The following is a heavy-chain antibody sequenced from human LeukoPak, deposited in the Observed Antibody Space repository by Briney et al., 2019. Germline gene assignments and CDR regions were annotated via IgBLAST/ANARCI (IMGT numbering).Heavy chain of an antibody. J-gene: IGHJ4*02. CDR2: ISGSGGST. CDR3: AKVFAISGSYVLGYYFDY. D-gene: IGHD3-10*01. Sequence: PGGSLRLSCAASGFTFSSYAMSWVRQAPGKGLEWVSAISGSGGSTYYADSVKGRFTISRDNSKNTLYLQMNSLRAGDTAVYYCAKVFAISGSYVLGYYFDYWGQGTLVTVSS. CDR1: GFTFSSYA. V-gene: IGHV3-23*01.